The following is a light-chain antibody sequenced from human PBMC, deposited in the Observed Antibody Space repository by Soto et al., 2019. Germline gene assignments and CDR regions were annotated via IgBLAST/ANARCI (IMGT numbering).Light chain of an antibody. CDR3: QQDSSFPFT. J-gene: IGKJ3*01. Sequence: DIQMTQSPSSVSASVGDRVTITCRASQGIDTWLAWFQQKPGEAPRLLVYDTSSLQSGVPSRFSGSRSGTLFTLTISSLQPEDFATYFCQQDSSFPFTFGHGTKVDIK. V-gene: IGKV1D-12*01. CDR2: DTS. CDR1: QGIDTW.